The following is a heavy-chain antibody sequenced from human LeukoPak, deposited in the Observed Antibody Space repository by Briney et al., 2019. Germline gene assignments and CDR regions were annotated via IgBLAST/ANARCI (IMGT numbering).Heavy chain of an antibody. Sequence: GASVTVSCTASGYTFTSYYMHWVRQAPGQGLEWMGIINPSGGSTSYAQKFQGRVTMTRDTSTSTVYMELSSLRSEDTAVYYCARDRIVVVPAASPDAFDIWGQGTMVTVSS. V-gene: IGHV1-46*01. D-gene: IGHD2-2*01. CDR3: ARDRIVVVPAASPDAFDI. J-gene: IGHJ3*02. CDR1: GYTFTSYY. CDR2: INPSGGST.